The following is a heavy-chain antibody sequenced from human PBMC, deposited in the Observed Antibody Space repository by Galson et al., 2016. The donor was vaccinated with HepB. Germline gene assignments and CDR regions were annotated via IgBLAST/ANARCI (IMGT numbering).Heavy chain of an antibody. CDR1: GGSISSGGYY. CDR2: IFFTGRT. J-gene: IGHJ4*02. V-gene: IGHV4-31*03. D-gene: IGHD6-6*01. CDR3: ARRFGSSSGDYFDY. Sequence: TLSLTCTVSGGSISSGGYYWSWIRQHPGEGLEWTGYIFFTGRTYYNPYNPSLKSRVSISVDTSKSQFSLNLNSVTAADTAVYFCARRFGSSSGDYFDYWGQGTLVTVSS.